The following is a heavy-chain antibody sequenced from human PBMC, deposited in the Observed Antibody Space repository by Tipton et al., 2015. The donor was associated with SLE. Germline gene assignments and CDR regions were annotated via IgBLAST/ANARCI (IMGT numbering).Heavy chain of an antibody. CDR2: ISYDGSNK. D-gene: IGHD6-19*01. Sequence: RSLRLSCAASGFTFSSYGMHWVRQAPGKGLEWVAVISYDGSNKYYADSVKGRFTISRDNSKNTLYLQMNSLRAEDTAVYYCAKDQSFIAVAGGFDYWGQGTLVTVSS. CDR1: GFTFSSYG. CDR3: AKDQSFIAVAGGFDY. J-gene: IGHJ4*02. V-gene: IGHV3-30*18.